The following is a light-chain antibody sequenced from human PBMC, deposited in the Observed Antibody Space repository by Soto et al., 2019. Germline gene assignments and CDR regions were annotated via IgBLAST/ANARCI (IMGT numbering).Light chain of an antibody. CDR3: QQYNSFWT. J-gene: IGKJ1*01. Sequence: DILMTHSRSTLSASVGDRVTITFRASQSISSWLAWYQQKPGKAPKLLIYDASSLESGVPSRFSGSGSGTEFTLTISSLQPDDFATYYCQQYNSFWTFGQGTKVDI. CDR1: QSISSW. CDR2: DAS. V-gene: IGKV1-5*01.